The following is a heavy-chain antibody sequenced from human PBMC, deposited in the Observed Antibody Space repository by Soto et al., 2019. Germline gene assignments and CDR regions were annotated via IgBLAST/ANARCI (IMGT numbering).Heavy chain of an antibody. CDR2: IYYSGST. V-gene: IGHV4-59*01. CDR1: GGSISSYY. CDR3: ARGGIAVAGTSVGLMYYFDY. J-gene: IGHJ4*02. Sequence: QVQLQESGPGLVKPSETLSLTCTVSGGSISSYYWSWIRQPPGKGLEWIGYIYYSGSTNYNPSLKSRVTISVDTSKNQFSLKLSSVTAADTAVYYCARGGIAVAGTSVGLMYYFDYWGQGTLVTVSS. D-gene: IGHD6-19*01.